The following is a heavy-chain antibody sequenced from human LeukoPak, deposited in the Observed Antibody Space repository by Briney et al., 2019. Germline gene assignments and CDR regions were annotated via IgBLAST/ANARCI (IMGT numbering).Heavy chain of an antibody. CDR2: IIPIFGTA. Sequence: SVKVSCKASGGTFSSYAISWVQQAPGQGLEWMGGIIPIFGTANYAQKFQGRVTITADESTSTAYMELSSLRSEDTAVYYCARDRAAMAHDAFDIWGQGTMVTVSS. J-gene: IGHJ3*02. CDR1: GGTFSSYA. D-gene: IGHD5-18*01. CDR3: ARDRAAMAHDAFDI. V-gene: IGHV1-69*13.